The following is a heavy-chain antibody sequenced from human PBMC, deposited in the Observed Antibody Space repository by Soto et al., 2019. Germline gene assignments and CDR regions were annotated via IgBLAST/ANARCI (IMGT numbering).Heavy chain of an antibody. Sequence: GGSLRLSCAASGFTFSDHYMDWVRQAPGKGLEWVGRRRNKSNRYTTEDAAPVKGRFTISRDDSKHSLYLQMNSLKTDDTAMYYCASWDFGVHHYWGQGTLVTVSS. J-gene: IGHJ4*02. CDR1: GFTFSDHY. V-gene: IGHV3-72*01. CDR3: ASWDFGVHHY. D-gene: IGHD3-3*01. CDR2: RRNKSNRYTT.